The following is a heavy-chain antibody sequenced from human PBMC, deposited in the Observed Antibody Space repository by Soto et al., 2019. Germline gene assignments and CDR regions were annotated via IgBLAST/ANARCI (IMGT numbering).Heavy chain of an antibody. V-gene: IGHV4-34*01. CDR3: ARLVDPGHFDY. CDR2: INHSGST. J-gene: IGHJ4*02. Sequence: SETLSLTCAVYGGSFSGYCWSWIRQPPGKGLEWIGEINHSGSTNYNPSLKSRVTISVDTSKNQFSLKLSSVTAADTAVYYCARLVDPGHFDYWGQGTLVTVSS. D-gene: IGHD2-2*01. CDR1: GGSFSGYC.